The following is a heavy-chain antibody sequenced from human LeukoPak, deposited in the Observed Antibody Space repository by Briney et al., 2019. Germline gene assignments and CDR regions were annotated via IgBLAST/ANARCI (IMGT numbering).Heavy chain of an antibody. CDR3: AKERDYVWGSYRYTGY. CDR1: GFTVSSNS. D-gene: IGHD3-16*02. J-gene: IGHJ4*02. V-gene: IGHV3-53*01. CDR2: IYSGGTT. Sequence: GGSLRLSCAASGFTVSSNSMTWVRQAPGKGLEWVSVIYSGGTTYFADSVKGRFIISRDNSKNTLYLQMNSLRAEDTAVCYCAKERDYVWGSYRYTGYWGQGTLVTVSS.